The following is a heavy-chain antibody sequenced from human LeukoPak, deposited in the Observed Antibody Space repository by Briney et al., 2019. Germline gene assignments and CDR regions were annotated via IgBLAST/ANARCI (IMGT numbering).Heavy chain of an antibody. CDR2: ISSSSSYI. CDR3: ARDRSSATVIWSAFDI. V-gene: IGHV3-21*01. D-gene: IGHD4-17*01. J-gene: IGHJ3*02. CDR1: GFTFSSYS. Sequence: GGSLRLSCAASGFTFSSYSMNWVRQAPGKGLEWVSSISSSSSYIYYADSVKGRFTISRDNAKNSLYLQMNSLRAEDTAVYYCARDRSSATVIWSAFDIWGQGTMVTVSS.